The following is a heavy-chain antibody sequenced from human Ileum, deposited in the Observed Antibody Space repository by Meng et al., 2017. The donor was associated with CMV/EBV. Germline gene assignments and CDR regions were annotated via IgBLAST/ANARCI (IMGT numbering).Heavy chain of an antibody. J-gene: IGHJ6*02. Sequence: GGSLRLSCAASGFTFDDYGMSWVRQAPGKGLEWVSGINWNGGSTGYADSVKGRFTISRDNAKNSLYLQMNSLRAEDTALYYCARVAYDFWSGYYDGAYYYYYGMDVWAKGPRSPSP. V-gene: IGHV3-20*04. CDR2: INWNGGST. CDR3: ARVAYDFWSGYYDGAYYYYYGMDV. CDR1: GFTFDDYG. D-gene: IGHD3-3*01.